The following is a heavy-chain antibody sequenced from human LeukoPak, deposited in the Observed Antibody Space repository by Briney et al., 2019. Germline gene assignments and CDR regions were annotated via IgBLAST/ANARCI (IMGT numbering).Heavy chain of an antibody. CDR3: ARGYSSSWTPNDAFDI. D-gene: IGHD6-13*01. CDR2: IYYGGST. CDR1: GGSISSYY. V-gene: IGHV4-59*01. Sequence: SETLSLTCTVSGGSISSYYWSWIRQPPGKGLEWIGYIYYGGSTNYNPSLKSRVTISVDTSKNQFSLKLSSVTAADTAVYYCARGYSSSWTPNDAFDIWGQGTMVTVSS. J-gene: IGHJ3*02.